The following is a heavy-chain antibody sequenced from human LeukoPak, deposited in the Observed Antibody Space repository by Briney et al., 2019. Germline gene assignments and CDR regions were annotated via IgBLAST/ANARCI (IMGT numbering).Heavy chain of an antibody. J-gene: IGHJ4*02. V-gene: IGHV3-7*03. Sequence: GGSLRLSCAASGFTFTTYWMSWIRQAPGKGLEWVANINQDGTDKYYVDSVKGRFTFSRDNAQNSLYLQMSSLRVEDTAIYYCVTYSTGLYKGLEFWGQGTQVTVSS. CDR1: GFTFTTYW. CDR2: INQDGTDK. CDR3: VTYSTGLYKGLEF. D-gene: IGHD2-8*02.